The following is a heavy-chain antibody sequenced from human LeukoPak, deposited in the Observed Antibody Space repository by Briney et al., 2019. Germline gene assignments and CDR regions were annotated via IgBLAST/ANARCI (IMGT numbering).Heavy chain of an antibody. J-gene: IGHJ4*02. V-gene: IGHV1-18*01. CDR3: ARDRRYSSSSYYDY. CDR2: ISAYNGNT. D-gene: IGHD6-6*01. Sequence: GASVKVSCKASGYTFTSYGISWVRQAPGQGLEWMGWISAYNGNTNYAQKLQGRVTITTDESTSTAYMELSSLRSEDTAVYYCARDRRYSSSSYYDYWGQGTLVTVSS. CDR1: GYTFTSYG.